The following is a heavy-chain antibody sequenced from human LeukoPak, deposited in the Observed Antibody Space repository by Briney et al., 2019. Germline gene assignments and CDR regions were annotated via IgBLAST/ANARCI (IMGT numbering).Heavy chain of an antibody. J-gene: IGHJ4*02. V-gene: IGHV3-21*01. CDR3: ARALLGFSFDY. CDR1: GFTFSSYS. Sequence: GGSLRLSCAASGFTFSSYSMNWVRQAPGKGLEWVSSISSSSYIYYADSVKGRFTISRDNAKNSLYLQMNSLRAEDTAVYYCARALLGFSFDYWGQGTLVTVSS. CDR2: ISSSSYI. D-gene: IGHD3-3*01.